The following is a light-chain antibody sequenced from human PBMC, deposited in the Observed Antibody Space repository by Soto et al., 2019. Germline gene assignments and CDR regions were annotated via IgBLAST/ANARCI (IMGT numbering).Light chain of an antibody. CDR3: QSYDSSLSGWV. CDR2: GNS. V-gene: IGLV1-40*01. J-gene: IGLJ3*02. CDR1: SSNIGAGYD. Sequence: QSVLTQPPSVYGAPGQRVTISCTGSSSNIGAGYDVHWYQQLPGTAPKLLISGNSNRPSGVPDRFSGSKSGTSASLAITGLQADDEADYYCQSYDSSLSGWVFGGGTKLTVL.